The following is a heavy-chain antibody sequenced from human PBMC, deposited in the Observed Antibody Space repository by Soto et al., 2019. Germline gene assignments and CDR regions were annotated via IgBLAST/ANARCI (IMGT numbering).Heavy chain of an antibody. CDR3: ARVAGNYYYGMDV. J-gene: IGHJ6*02. Sequence: QVQLQQWGAGLLKPSETLSLTCAVYGGSFSGYYWSWIRQPPGKGLEWIGEINHSGSTNYNPSLQSRVTISVDPSKNQFSLKLSSVTAADTAVYYCARVAGNYYYGMDVWGQGTKVTVSS. CDR1: GGSFSGYY. D-gene: IGHD3-10*01. CDR2: INHSGST. V-gene: IGHV4-34*01.